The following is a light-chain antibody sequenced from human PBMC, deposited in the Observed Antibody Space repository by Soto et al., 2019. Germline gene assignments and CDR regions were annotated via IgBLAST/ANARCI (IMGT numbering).Light chain of an antibody. CDR2: DTT. CDR1: TGAVTSGHY. J-gene: IGLJ3*02. V-gene: IGLV7-46*01. Sequence: QAVVTQEPSLTVSPGGTVTLTCGSSTGAVTSGHYPYWFQQKPGQAPRTLICDTTNKPSWTPARFSGSLLGGKAALTLSGAQPEDGAEYYCLLSYSGARVFGGGTKLTVL. CDR3: LLSYSGARV.